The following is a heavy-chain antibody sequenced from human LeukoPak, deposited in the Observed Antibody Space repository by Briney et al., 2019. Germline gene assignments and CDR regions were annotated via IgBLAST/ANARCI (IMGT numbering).Heavy chain of an antibody. CDR3: ASSGWYEGDH. J-gene: IGHJ4*02. D-gene: IGHD6-13*01. V-gene: IGHV3-30*02. CDR2: IRPDGSKT. CDR1: KFTFSNFG. Sequence: PGGSLRLSCAASKFTFSNFGMHWVRQAPGKGLEWLAFIRPDGSKTYYAESVKGRFAISRDNSKRTLHLQMSGLRVEDTARYYCASSGWYEGDHWGQGTQVIVSS.